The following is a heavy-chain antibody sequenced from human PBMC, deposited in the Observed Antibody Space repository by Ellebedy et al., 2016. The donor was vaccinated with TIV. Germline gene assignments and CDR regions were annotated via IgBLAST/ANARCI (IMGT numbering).Heavy chain of an antibody. V-gene: IGHV4-30-4*01. D-gene: IGHD3-16*01. CDR3: ARERFTVYYYSGMDV. CDR2: IYYSGST. Sequence: SETLSLTCAVYGESFSGYYWSWIRQPPGKGLEWIGYIYYSGSTYYNPSLKSRVTISVHTSKNQFSLKLSSVTAADTAVYYCARERFTVYYYSGMDVWGQGTTVTVSS. J-gene: IGHJ6*02. CDR1: GESFSGYY.